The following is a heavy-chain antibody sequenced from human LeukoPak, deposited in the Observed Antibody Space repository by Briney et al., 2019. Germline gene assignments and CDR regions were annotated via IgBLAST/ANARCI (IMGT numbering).Heavy chain of an antibody. CDR3: AREGQWLPDWFDP. J-gene: IGHJ5*02. Sequence: SEALSLTCTVSGGSISGYYWSWIRHPPGQGLEWIGYIHYSGSTNYNPSLKGRVTISLDMSKNQFSLKLNSMTAADTAVYYCAREGQWLPDWFDPWGQGTLVTVSS. CDR1: GGSISGYY. CDR2: IHYSGST. V-gene: IGHV4-59*01. D-gene: IGHD6-19*01.